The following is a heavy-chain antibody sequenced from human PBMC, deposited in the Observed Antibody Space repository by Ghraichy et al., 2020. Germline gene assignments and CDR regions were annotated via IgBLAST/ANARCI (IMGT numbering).Heavy chain of an antibody. J-gene: IGHJ6*02. CDR1: GFTFSSYE. CDR3: ARDLIVVVITNGMDV. D-gene: IGHD3-22*01. Sequence: GGSLRLSCAASGFTFSSYEMNWVRQAPGKGLEWVSYISSSGSTIYYADSVKGRFTISRDNAKNSLYLQMNSLRAEDTAVYYCARDLIVVVITNGMDVWGQGTTVTVYS. V-gene: IGHV3-48*03. CDR2: ISSSGSTI.